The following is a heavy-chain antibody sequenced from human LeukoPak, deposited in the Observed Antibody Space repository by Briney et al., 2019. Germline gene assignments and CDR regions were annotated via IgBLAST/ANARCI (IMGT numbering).Heavy chain of an antibody. J-gene: IGHJ5*02. Sequence: SETLSLTCAVSGYSISSGYYWGWIRQPPGKGLEWIGSIYHSGSTYYNPSLKSRVTISVDTSKNQFSLKLSSVTAADTAVYYLGRGGGLRFLEWLLKAWGQGTLVTVSS. CDR3: GRGGGLRFLEWLLKA. CDR2: IYHSGST. CDR1: GYSISSGYY. V-gene: IGHV4-38-2*01. D-gene: IGHD3-3*01.